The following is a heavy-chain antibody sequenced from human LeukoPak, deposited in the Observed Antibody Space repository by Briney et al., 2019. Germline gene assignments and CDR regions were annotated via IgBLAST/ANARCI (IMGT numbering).Heavy chain of an antibody. Sequence: SETLSLTCTVSGGSISSSSYYWGWIRQPPGKGLEWIGSIYYSGSTYYNPSLKSRVTISVDTSKNQFSLKLSSVTAADTAVYYCASLKYYYDSSGYSRPNWFDPWGQGTLVTVSS. CDR2: IYYSGST. V-gene: IGHV4-39*01. D-gene: IGHD3-22*01. J-gene: IGHJ5*02. CDR3: ASLKYYYDSSGYSRPNWFDP. CDR1: GGSISSSSYY.